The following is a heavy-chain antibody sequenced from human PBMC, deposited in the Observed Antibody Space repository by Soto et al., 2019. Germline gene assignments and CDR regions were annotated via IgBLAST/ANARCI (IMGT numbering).Heavy chain of an antibody. V-gene: IGHV3-21*01. J-gene: IGHJ6*02. D-gene: IGHD3-3*01. CDR2: ISSSSSYI. Sequence: GGSLRLSCAASGFTFSSYSMNWVRQAPGKGLEWVSSISSSSSYIYYADSVKGRFTISRDNAKNSLYLQMNSLRAEDTAVYYCARDYSIFGVVMKSEYYYYGMDVWGQGTTVTVSS. CDR3: ARDYSIFGVVMKSEYYYYGMDV. CDR1: GFTFSSYS.